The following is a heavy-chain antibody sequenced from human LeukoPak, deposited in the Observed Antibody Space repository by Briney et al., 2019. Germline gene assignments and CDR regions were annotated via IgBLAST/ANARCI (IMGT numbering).Heavy chain of an antibody. CDR1: GYTFTGYY. CDR2: INPNSGGT. J-gene: IGHJ4*02. D-gene: IGHD3-22*01. CDR3: ARGVDQRYYYDSSGYYPEN. V-gene: IGHV1-2*02. Sequence: GASVKVSCKASGYTFTGYYMHWVRQAPGQGLEWMGWINPNSGGTNYAQKFQGRVTMTRDTSTSTVYMELSSLRSEDTAVYYCARGVDQRYYYDSSGYYPENWGQGTLVTVSS.